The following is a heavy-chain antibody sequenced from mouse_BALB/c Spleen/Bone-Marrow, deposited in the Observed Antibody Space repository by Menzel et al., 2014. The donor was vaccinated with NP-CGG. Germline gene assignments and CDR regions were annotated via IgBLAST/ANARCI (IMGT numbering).Heavy chain of an antibody. J-gene: IGHJ4*01. D-gene: IGHD3-1*01. CDR2: ISSGGSYT. CDR1: GFIFSYYA. Sequence: EVKVVESGGGLVKPGGSLKLSCAASGFIFSYYAMSWVRQSPEKRLEWVAEISSGGSYTYYPGTVTGRFTISRDNAKNTLYLEMSSLRSEDTAMYYCTRDRGDYWGQGTSVTVSS. V-gene: IGHV5-9-4*01. CDR3: TRDRGDY.